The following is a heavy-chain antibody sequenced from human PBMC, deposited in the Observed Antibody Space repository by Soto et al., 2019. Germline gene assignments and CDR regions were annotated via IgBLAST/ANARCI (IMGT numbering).Heavy chain of an antibody. CDR3: ARVGSSSWSSWFDP. V-gene: IGHV4-34*01. CDR2: INHSGST. CDR1: GGSFSGYY. D-gene: IGHD6-13*01. J-gene: IGHJ5*02. Sequence: SETLSLTCAVYGGSFSGYYWSWIRQPPGKGLEWIGEINHSGSTNYNPSLKSRVTISVDTSKNQFSLKLSSVTAADTAVYYCARVGSSSWSSWFDPWGQGTLVTV.